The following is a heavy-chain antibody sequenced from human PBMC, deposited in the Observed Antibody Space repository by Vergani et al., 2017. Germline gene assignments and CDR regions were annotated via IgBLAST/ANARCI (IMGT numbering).Heavy chain of an antibody. CDR3: AREPPLTGFFDY. D-gene: IGHD3-9*01. Sequence: QVQLVQSGAEVGKPGASVKISCKASGYTFPAYYIHWVRQAPEQGLEWVGVISPDGFSTFYAQKFQGRVTITRDTSTSTVYVEGTSLRSDDTAVYYCAREPPLTGFFDYWGQGTLVTVSS. J-gene: IGHJ4*02. CDR1: GYTFPAYY. V-gene: IGHV1-46*03. CDR2: ISPDGFST.